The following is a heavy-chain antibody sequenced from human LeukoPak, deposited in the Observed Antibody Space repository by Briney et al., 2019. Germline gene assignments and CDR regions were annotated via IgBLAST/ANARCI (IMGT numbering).Heavy chain of an antibody. J-gene: IGHJ4*02. CDR2: INHSGST. D-gene: IGHD1-1*01. Sequence: SETLSLTCAVYGGSFSGYYWSWIRQPPGKGLEWIGEINHSGSTNYNPSLKSRVTISVDTSKNQFSLKLSSVTAADTAVYYCAREYSHECGGTTGTLCSAHCDYWGQGTLVTVSS. CDR3: AREYSHECGGTTGTLCSAHCDY. CDR1: GGSFSGYY. V-gene: IGHV4-34*01.